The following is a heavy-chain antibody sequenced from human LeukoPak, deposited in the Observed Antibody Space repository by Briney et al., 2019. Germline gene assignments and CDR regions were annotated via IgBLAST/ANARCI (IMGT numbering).Heavy chain of an antibody. CDR2: INHSGST. CDR1: GGSFSGYY. CDR3: ARRNTMVRGVIGFDY. D-gene: IGHD3-10*01. V-gene: IGHV4-34*01. J-gene: IGHJ4*02. Sequence: SETLSLTCAVYGGSFSGYYWSWLRQPPGKGLEWIGEINHSGSTNYNPSLKSQVTISVDTSKNQFSLKLSSVTAADTAVYYCARRNTMVRGVIGFDYWGQGTLVTVSS.